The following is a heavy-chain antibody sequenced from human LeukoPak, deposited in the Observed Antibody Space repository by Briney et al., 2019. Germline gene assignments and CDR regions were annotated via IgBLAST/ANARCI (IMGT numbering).Heavy chain of an antibody. CDR1: GGSISSSSYY. CDR3: ARGRVAARGLYYYYYYYMDV. CDR2: INHSGST. V-gene: IGHV4-39*07. Sequence: SETLSLTCTVSGGSISSSSYYWGWIRQPPGKGLEWIGEINHSGSTNYNPSLKSRVTISVDTSKNQFSLKLSSVTAADTAVYYCARGRVAARGLYYYYYYYMDVWGKGTTVTVSS. D-gene: IGHD6-6*01. J-gene: IGHJ6*03.